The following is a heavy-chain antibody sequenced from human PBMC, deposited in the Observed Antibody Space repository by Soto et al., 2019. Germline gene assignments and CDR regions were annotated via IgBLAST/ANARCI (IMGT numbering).Heavy chain of an antibody. V-gene: IGHV4-31*03. CDR2: IFYSGST. CDR3: ARAPGDYFDY. J-gene: IGHJ4*02. CDR1: GGSTSSGGYY. Sequence: LSLTCTVSGGSTSSGGYYWSWIRQHPGKGLEWIGYIFYSGSTFYNPSLKSRIAISVDTPKNQFSLKLSSVTAADTAVYYCARAPGDYFDYWGQGTLVTVSS.